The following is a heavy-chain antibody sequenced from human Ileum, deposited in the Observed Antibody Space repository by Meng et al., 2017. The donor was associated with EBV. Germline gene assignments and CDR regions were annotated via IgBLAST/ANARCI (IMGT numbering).Heavy chain of an antibody. J-gene: IGHJ5*02. Sequence: VELVESGGGVVQAGRSLRLSCPGSGCTFSSHGMHWVRQAPGRGLEWVGLIWYDGSDEFYSDSVKGRFTISRDNSKNTVYLQMESLRVEDTAVYYCARQVPHDLWGQGTLVTVSS. CDR1: GCTFSSHG. CDR3: ARQVPHDL. CDR2: IWYDGSDE. D-gene: IGHD4/OR15-4a*01. V-gene: IGHV3-33*01.